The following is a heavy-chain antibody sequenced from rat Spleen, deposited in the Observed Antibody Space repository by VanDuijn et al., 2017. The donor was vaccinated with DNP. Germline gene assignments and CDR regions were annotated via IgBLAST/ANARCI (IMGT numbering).Heavy chain of an antibody. J-gene: IGHJ2*01. V-gene: IGHV5-58*01. D-gene: IGHD1-4*01. CDR1: GFTFSSYW. CDR3: ARGNYPGINTFDH. Sequence: EVQLVETGGGLVQPGRSLKLSCVASGFTFSSYWMYWIRQAPGKGLEWVASITSGSGTTSYSDAVKGRFMISRDDTKNTLSLQMNSLRSEDTATYYCARGNYPGINTFDHWGQGVMVTVSS. CDR2: ITSGSGTT.